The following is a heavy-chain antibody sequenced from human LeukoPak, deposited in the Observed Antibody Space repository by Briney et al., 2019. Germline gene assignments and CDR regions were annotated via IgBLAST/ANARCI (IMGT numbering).Heavy chain of an antibody. CDR2: ISGDGGST. CDR1: GFTFSSYA. Sequence: GGSLRLSCAASGFTFSSYAMHWVRQAPGKGLEWVSFISGDGGSTYYADSVKGRFTISRDNSKNSLYLQMNSLRTEDTALYYCAKDELIWPSHYFDYWGQGTLVTVSS. J-gene: IGHJ4*02. D-gene: IGHD3-10*01. V-gene: IGHV3-43*02. CDR3: AKDELIWPSHYFDY.